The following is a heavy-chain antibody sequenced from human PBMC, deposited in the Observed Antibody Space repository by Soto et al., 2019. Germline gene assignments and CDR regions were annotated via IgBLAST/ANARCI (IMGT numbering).Heavy chain of an antibody. CDR1: GFTFSSYG. Sequence: QVQLVESGGGVVQPGRSLRLSCAASGFTFSSYGMHWVRQAPGKGLEWVAVIWYDGSNKYYADSVKGRFTISRDNSKNTLYLQMNSLRAEDTAVYYCASLPTVVTPEVAYWGQGTLVTVSS. V-gene: IGHV3-33*01. D-gene: IGHD4-17*01. J-gene: IGHJ4*02. CDR2: IWYDGSNK. CDR3: ASLPTVVTPEVAY.